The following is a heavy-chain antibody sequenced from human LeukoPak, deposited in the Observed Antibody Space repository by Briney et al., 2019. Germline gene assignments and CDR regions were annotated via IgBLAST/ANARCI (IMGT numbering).Heavy chain of an antibody. CDR3: ARGVFTIFPNWFDP. J-gene: IGHJ5*02. Sequence: GGSLRLSCAASGFTFSSYSMNWVRQAPGKGLEWVSSISSSSSYIYYADSVKGRFTISRDNAKNSLYLQMNSLRAEDTAVYYCARGVFTIFPNWFDPWGQGTLVTVSS. D-gene: IGHD3-3*01. CDR2: ISSSSSYI. CDR1: GFTFSSYS. V-gene: IGHV3-21*01.